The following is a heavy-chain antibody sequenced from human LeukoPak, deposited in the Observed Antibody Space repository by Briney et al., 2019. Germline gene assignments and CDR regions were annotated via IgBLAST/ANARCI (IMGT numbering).Heavy chain of an antibody. CDR2: IYVCGST. J-gene: IGHJ4*02. V-gene: IGHV3-66*03. Sequence: PGGSLRLSCAASGFTVSSNYMSWVRQAPAQGMEWVSVIYVCGSTYYADSEKRLFTISRDNSKHTLYLEMHSLRAEDTAVYYCARGRSTFDYWGQGTLATVSS. CDR1: GFTVSSNY. CDR3: ARGRSTFDY. D-gene: IGHD1-26*01.